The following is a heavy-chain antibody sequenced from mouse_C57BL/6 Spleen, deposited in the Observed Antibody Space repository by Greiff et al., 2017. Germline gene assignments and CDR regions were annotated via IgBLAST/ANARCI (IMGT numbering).Heavy chain of an antibody. V-gene: IGHV1-69*01. D-gene: IGHD2-4*01. CDR3: ARSTDYWFAY. CDR2: IDPSDSYT. CDR1: GYTFTSYW. Sequence: QVHVKQPGAELVMPGASVKLSCKASGYTFTSYWMHWVKQRPGQGLEWIGEIDPSDSYTNYNQKFKGKSTLTVDKSSSTAYMQLSSLTSEDSAVYYCARSTDYWFAYWGQGTLVTVSA. J-gene: IGHJ3*01.